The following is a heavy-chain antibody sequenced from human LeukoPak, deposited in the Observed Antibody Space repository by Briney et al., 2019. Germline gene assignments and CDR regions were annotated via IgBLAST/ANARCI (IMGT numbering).Heavy chain of an antibody. D-gene: IGHD3-22*01. CDR3: AGYYDDAFDI. CDR1: GFTVSSNY. Sequence: PGGSLRLSCAASGFTVSSNYMSWVRQAPGKGLEWVSSISSSSSYIYYADSVKGRFTISRDNAKNSLYLQMNSLRAEDTAVYYCAGYYDDAFDIWGQGTMVTVSS. J-gene: IGHJ3*02. V-gene: IGHV3-21*01. CDR2: ISSSSSYI.